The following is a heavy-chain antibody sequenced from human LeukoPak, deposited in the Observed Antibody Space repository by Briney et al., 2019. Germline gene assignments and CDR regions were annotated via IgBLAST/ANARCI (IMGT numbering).Heavy chain of an antibody. D-gene: IGHD4-23*01. CDR2: TYYRSKWYN. Sequence: SQTLSLTCAISGDSVSSNSAAWNWIRQSPSRGLEWLGRTYYRSKWYNDYAVSVKSRITINPDTSKNQFSLQLNSVTPEDTAVYYCARVGVDYSGNIPKYFFDYWGQGTLVTVSS. CDR1: GDSVSSNSAA. CDR3: ARVGVDYSGNIPKYFFDY. J-gene: IGHJ4*02. V-gene: IGHV6-1*01.